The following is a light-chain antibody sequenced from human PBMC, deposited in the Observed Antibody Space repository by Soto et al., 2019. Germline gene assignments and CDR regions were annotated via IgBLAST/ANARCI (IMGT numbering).Light chain of an antibody. CDR2: EVS. J-gene: IGLJ1*01. CDR1: SSDVGGYNY. CDR3: SSYTSSSTYV. Sequence: QSALTQPASVSGSPGQSITISCTGTSSDVGGYNYVSWYQQHPGKAPNLMIYEVSNRPSGVSNRFSGSKSGNTASLTISGLQAEDEADYYCSSYTSSSTYVFGTGTKLTV. V-gene: IGLV2-14*01.